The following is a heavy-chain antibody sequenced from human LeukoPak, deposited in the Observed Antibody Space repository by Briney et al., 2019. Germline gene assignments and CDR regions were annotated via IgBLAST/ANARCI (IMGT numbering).Heavy chain of an antibody. CDR2: INHSGST. Sequence: MSSETLSLTCTVSGGSISSGGYYWSWIRQPPGKGLEWIGEINHSGSTNYNPSLKSRVTISVDTSKNQFSLKLSSVTAADTAVYYCARVLGIAAAGTFPRRAYYFDYWGQGTLVTVSS. D-gene: IGHD6-13*01. CDR3: ARVLGIAAAGTFPRRAYYFDY. CDR1: GGSISSGGYY. V-gene: IGHV4-39*07. J-gene: IGHJ4*02.